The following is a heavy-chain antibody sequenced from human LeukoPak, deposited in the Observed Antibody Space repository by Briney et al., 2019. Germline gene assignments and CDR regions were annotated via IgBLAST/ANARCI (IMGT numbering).Heavy chain of an antibody. CDR1: GYTFTGYY. J-gene: IGHJ4*02. V-gene: IGHV1-2*02. D-gene: IGHD2-2*01. CDR3: ARVLPYQLLFDY. Sequence: ASVKVSCKASGYTFTGYYMHWVRQAPGQGLEWMGWINPNSGGTNYAQKFQGRVTMTRDTSISTAYMELSRLRSDDRAVYYCARVLPYQLLFDYWGQGTLVTVSS. CDR2: INPNSGGT.